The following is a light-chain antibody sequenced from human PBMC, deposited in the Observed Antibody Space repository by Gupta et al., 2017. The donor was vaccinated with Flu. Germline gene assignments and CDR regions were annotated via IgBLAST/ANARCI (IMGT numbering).Light chain of an antibody. V-gene: IGLV1-40*01. CDR2: GNF. CDR1: SSNIGAGRD. Sequence: QSVLPQPPSVSGAPGQRVTISCTGSSSNIGAGRDVHWYQQLPGTAPKLLIYGNFIRPSGVPDRFSGSRSGTSASLAVTGLQAEDEADYYCQSYDNSLGGYVFGTGTKITVL. CDR3: QSYDNSLGGYV. J-gene: IGLJ1*01.